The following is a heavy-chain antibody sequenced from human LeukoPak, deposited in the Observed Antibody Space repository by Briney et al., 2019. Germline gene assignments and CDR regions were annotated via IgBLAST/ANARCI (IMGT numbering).Heavy chain of an antibody. Sequence: GGSLRLSCAASGFIFSTYEMNWVRQAPGKGLEWVSHISSSGSTIYYADSVKGRFTISRDNAQNSLYLQMNSLRAEDTAVYYCARSTVTTYNYYFDYWGQGTLVTVSS. CDR3: ARSTVTTYNYYFDY. CDR1: GFIFSTYE. D-gene: IGHD4-17*01. V-gene: IGHV3-48*03. J-gene: IGHJ4*02. CDR2: ISSSGSTI.